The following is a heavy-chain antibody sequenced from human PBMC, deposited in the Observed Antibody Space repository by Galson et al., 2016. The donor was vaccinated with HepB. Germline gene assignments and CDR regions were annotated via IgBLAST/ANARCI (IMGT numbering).Heavy chain of an antibody. CDR3: ASPGRVGDRPDY. CDR1: GFTFSHYY. Sequence: SLRLSCAASGFTFSHYYMSWIRQAPGKGLEWISYISSTGSPTYYADSVKGRFTISRDNTKNSLYLQMNSLRAEDTAVYYCASPGRVGDRPDYWGQGTLVTVSS. CDR2: ISSTGSPT. V-gene: IGHV3-11*01. D-gene: IGHD1-26*01. J-gene: IGHJ4*02.